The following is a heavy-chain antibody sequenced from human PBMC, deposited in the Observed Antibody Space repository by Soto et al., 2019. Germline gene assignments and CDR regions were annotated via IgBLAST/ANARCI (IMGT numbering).Heavy chain of an antibody. D-gene: IGHD2-15*01. Sequence: GGSLRLSCAASGLTFSDFWMTWVRLGPGRGLEWVASIKSDGSEKYYVDSVKGRFTISRDNAKNSVFLQMDSLRTEDTAVYYCRSGHYSNPLGGQGTLVTLSS. CDR1: GLTFSDFW. J-gene: IGHJ4*02. V-gene: IGHV3-7*01. CDR2: IKSDGSEK. CDR3: RSGHYSNPL.